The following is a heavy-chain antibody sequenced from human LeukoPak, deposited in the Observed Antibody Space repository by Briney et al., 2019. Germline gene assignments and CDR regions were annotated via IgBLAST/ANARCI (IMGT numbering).Heavy chain of an antibody. CDR1: GFTFSSFT. CDR3: ATTMGSGWSRLIDY. Sequence: GGTLRLSCAVSGFTFSSFTMHWVRQAPGKGLRWMAVISSDGSNKYYADSVKGRFTVSRDNSNNTLYLQMNSLRAEDTALYYCATTMGSGWSRLIDYWGQGTLVTVSS. J-gene: IGHJ4*02. D-gene: IGHD6-19*01. V-gene: IGHV3-30-3*01. CDR2: ISSDGSNK.